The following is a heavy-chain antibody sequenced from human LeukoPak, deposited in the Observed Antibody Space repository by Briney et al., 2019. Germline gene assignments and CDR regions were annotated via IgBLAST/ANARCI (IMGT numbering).Heavy chain of an antibody. D-gene: IGHD3-10*01. CDR2: IYYRGST. Sequence: SETLSLTCAVSGGPLTSYYWTWIRQPPGKGLEWIGFIYYRGSTNYNPSLESRVTISIDTSKNRFSLKLSSVTAADTAVYYCARRNSYGSGRHFDFWGQGTLVTVSS. CDR1: GGPLTSYY. J-gene: IGHJ4*02. V-gene: IGHV4-59*01. CDR3: ARRNSYGSGRHFDF.